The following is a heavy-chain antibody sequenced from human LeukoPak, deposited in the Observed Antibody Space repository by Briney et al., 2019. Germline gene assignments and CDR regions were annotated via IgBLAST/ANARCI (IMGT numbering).Heavy chain of an antibody. J-gene: IGHJ4*02. V-gene: IGHV4-59*01. CDR3: ARDRSETCNWYYFGY. CDR1: GCSISNYY. CDR2: IYYSGTT. Sequence: SETLSLTCIVSGCSISNYYWSWIRQPPGKGLEWIGYIYYSGTTKYNPSLKSRVTISVDTSKNQFSLRLSSVTAADTAVYYCARDRSETCNWYYFGYSGQGTLVTVSS. D-gene: IGHD1-20*01.